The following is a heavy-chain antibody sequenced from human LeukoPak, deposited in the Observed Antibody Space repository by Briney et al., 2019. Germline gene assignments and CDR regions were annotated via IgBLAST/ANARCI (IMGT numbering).Heavy chain of an antibody. Sequence: GGSLRLSCVAYGVTLSSYGMHWVRQAPGKGLEWVAVISNDGTNKYYADSVKGRFTISRDNSKNTLYLQMNSLRAEDTATYYCARGSMVGWYSAYWGQGTLITVSS. CDR2: ISNDGTNK. V-gene: IGHV3-30*03. J-gene: IGHJ4*02. CDR1: GVTLSSYG. CDR3: ARGSMVGWYSAY. D-gene: IGHD6-19*01.